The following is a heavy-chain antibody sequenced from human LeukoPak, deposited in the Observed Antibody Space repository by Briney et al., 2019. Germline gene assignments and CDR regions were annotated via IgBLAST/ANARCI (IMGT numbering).Heavy chain of an antibody. CDR1: GFTFRRYD. J-gene: IGHJ4*02. V-gene: IGHV3-21*01. D-gene: IGHD3-9*01. Sequence: LGGSLRLSCASSGFTFRRYDINWVRQAPGKGLEWVSFISSSMISIHYADSVQGRFTISRDNARNILYLQMNSLRAEDTAVYYCARVYDVLTGGFDHWGQGALVTVSS. CDR3: ARVYDVLTGGFDH. CDR2: ISSSMISI.